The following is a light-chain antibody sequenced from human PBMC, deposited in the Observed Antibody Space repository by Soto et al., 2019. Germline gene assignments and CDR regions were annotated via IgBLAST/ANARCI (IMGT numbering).Light chain of an antibody. V-gene: IGKV1-27*01. CDR3: QAYNSGLT. CDR2: VAS. Sequence: DIQITQSPSSLSASVGDRVTINCRASQGISNYLTWYQQKPGKVPKFLIYVASALQSGVPSRFSGSGSGRDFTLPIRSLKPEDVATYDCQAYNSGLTFGGRTKVDIK. CDR1: QGISNY. J-gene: IGKJ4*01.